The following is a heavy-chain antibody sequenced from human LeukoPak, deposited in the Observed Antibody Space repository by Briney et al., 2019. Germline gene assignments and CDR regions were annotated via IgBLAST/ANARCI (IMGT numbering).Heavy chain of an antibody. CDR2: ITRSSSEK. J-gene: IGHJ4*02. CDR1: GFTFSSYS. V-gene: IGHV3-48*01. Sequence: GGSLRLSCAASGFTFSSYSMNWVRQAPGKGLEWVAYITRSSSEKHYSGSVKGRFTISRDNTKKSLYLQMNSLRAEDTAVYYCARDTAEIVVAPAPGYFDYWGRGTLVTVSS. D-gene: IGHD2-2*01. CDR3: ARDTAEIVVAPAPGYFDY.